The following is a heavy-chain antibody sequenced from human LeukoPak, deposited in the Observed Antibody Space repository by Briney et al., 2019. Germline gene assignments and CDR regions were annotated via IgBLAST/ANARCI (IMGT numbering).Heavy chain of an antibody. V-gene: IGHV3-53*05. J-gene: IGHJ3*02. CDR2: LFGGGTT. D-gene: IGHD5-24*01. Sequence: GGSLRLSCAAAGFSISADYMSWVRQAPGKGLEWVSVLFGGGTTYYADSVKGRFAISRDNSKNTLCLQMDGLRAEDTAVYYCARGGDGYNYAFDMWGQGTMVTVSS. CDR1: GFSISADY. CDR3: ARGGDGYNYAFDM.